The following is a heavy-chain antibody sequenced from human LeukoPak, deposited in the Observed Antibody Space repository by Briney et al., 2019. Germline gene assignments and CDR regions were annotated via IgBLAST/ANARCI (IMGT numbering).Heavy chain of an antibody. V-gene: IGHV4-31*03. Sequence: SQTLSLTCTVSGGSISSGGYYWSWIRQHPGKGLEWIGYIYYSGSTYYNPSLKSRVTISVDTSKNQFSLKLSSVTAADTAVYYCARDYYDSSGYFTYYYGMDVWGQGTTVTVFS. CDR3: ARDYYDSSGYFTYYYGMDV. J-gene: IGHJ6*02. D-gene: IGHD3-22*01. CDR2: IYYSGST. CDR1: GGSISSGGYY.